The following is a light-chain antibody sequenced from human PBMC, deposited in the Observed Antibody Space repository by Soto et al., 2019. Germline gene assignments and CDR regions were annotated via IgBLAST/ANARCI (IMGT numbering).Light chain of an antibody. CDR3: QQSYSTPYT. Sequence: DVQMTQAPSSLSASVGERVTITCQASQNIRSYLSWYQQKPGKAPKLLIYAASSLQSGVPSRFSGSGSGTDFTLTISSLQPEDFATYYCQQSYSTPYTFGQGTKVDIK. CDR1: QNIRSY. J-gene: IGKJ2*01. CDR2: AAS. V-gene: IGKV1-39*01.